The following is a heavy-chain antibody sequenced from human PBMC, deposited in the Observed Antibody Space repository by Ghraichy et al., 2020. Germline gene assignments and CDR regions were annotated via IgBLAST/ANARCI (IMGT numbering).Heavy chain of an antibody. D-gene: IGHD4-17*01. Sequence: LSLTCAASGVNFDNAWMSWVRQAPGKGLEWVGRIKSKNDGGTADYAAPVKGRFTISRDDSKDTLFLQMNSLKTEDTAVYYCTTDPGDYEIYWGQGTLVTVSS. V-gene: IGHV3-15*01. CDR3: TTDPGDYEIY. CDR1: GVNFDNAW. J-gene: IGHJ4*02. CDR2: IKSKNDGGTA.